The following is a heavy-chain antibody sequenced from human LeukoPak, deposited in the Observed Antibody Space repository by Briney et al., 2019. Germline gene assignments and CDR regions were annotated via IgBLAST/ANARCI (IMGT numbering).Heavy chain of an antibody. Sequence: GGSLRLSCSASGFTFSTYTMHWVRQAPGKGLEYVSTISSGGSTYYADSVEGRFSISRDNSKNTLYLQMSSLRPEDTAVYYCVKDTSYCSGGSCSFTYSFDYWGQGTLVTVSS. CDR3: VKDTSYCSGGSCSFTYSFDY. V-gene: IGHV3-64D*09. D-gene: IGHD2-15*01. CDR2: ISSGGST. CDR1: GFTFSTYT. J-gene: IGHJ4*02.